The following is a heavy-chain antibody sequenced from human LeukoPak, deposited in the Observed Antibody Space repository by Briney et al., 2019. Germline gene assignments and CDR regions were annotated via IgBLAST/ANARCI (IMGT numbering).Heavy chain of an antibody. J-gene: IGHJ4*02. V-gene: IGHV4-34*01. CDR2: INHSGST. D-gene: IGHD3-10*02. Sequence: SETLSLTCAVYGGSFSGYYWSWIRQPPGKGLEWIGEINHSGSTNYNPSLKSRVTISVDTSKNQFSLKLSSVTAADTAVYYCARGSLRRVRGVTRYHFDYWGQGTLVTVSS. CDR3: ARGSLRRVRGVTRYHFDY. CDR1: GGSFSGYY.